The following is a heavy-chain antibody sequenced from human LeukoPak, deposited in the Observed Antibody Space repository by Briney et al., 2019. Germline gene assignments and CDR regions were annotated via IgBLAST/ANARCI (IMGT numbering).Heavy chain of an antibody. D-gene: IGHD3-9*01. J-gene: IGHJ6*02. CDR1: GYTFTSYY. CDR2: INPSGGST. V-gene: IGHV1-46*01. Sequence: ASVKVSCKASGYTFTSYYMHWVRQAPGQGLEWMGIINPSGGSTSYAQKFQGRVTMTRDTSTSTVYMELSSLRSEDTAVYYCARDILTGYPTDYYYGMDVWGQGTTVTVSS. CDR3: ARDILTGYPTDYYYGMDV.